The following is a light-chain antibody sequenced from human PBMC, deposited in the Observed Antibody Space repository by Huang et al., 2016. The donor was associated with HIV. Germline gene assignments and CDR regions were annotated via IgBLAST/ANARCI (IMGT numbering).Light chain of an antibody. CDR1: QSVPGNH. V-gene: IGKV3D-20*01. Sequence: EIVLTQTPATLSLSPGERVTLSCGASQSVPGNHLAWYQKKTGVEPRLLIYDASNRATDIPVRFSVIGSGTDFTLTISSLDPEDLAVYYCQQYGSTPLTFGGGTKVEI. CDR2: DAS. CDR3: QQYGSTPLT. J-gene: IGKJ4*01.